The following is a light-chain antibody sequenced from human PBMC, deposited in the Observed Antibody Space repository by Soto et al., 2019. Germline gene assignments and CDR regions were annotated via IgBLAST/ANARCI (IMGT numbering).Light chain of an antibody. CDR2: DAS. CDR1: ENVYGN. J-gene: IGKJ1*01. CDR3: QHGKT. Sequence: IVMTQSPVTLSVSPGEGASLSCRASENVYGNVAWYQQKPGQAPRLLIYDASTRATDIPARFSGSGSGTEFTLTISSLQSADFAVYFCQHGKTFGRGTKVEI. V-gene: IGKV3-15*01.